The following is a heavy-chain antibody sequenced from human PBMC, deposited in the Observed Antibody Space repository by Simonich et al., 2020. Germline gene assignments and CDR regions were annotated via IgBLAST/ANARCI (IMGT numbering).Heavy chain of an antibody. D-gene: IGHD1-1*01. Sequence: QVQLVQSGAEVKKPGASVKVSCKASGYTFTSYGISWVRQAPGQGLEWMGRISDYNGNTNYAQKLQGRDTMTTDNSTSTAYMELRSLRSDDTAVYYCARSTTGTTAFDIWGQGTMVTVSS. CDR1: GYTFTSYG. J-gene: IGHJ3*02. CDR2: ISDYNGNT. V-gene: IGHV1-18*01. CDR3: ARSTTGTTAFDI.